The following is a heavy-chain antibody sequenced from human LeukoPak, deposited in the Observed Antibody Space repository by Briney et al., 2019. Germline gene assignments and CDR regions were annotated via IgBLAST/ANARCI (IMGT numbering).Heavy chain of an antibody. D-gene: IGHD6-13*01. Sequence: SVKVSCKASGYTFTGYYMHWVRQAPGQGLEWMGGIIPIFGTANYAQKFQGRVTITADESTSTAYMELSSLRSEDTAVYYCARTDSSSWYGGNWFDPWGQGTLVTVSS. V-gene: IGHV1-69*13. J-gene: IGHJ5*02. CDR1: GYTFTGYY. CDR3: ARTDSSSWYGGNWFDP. CDR2: IIPIFGTA.